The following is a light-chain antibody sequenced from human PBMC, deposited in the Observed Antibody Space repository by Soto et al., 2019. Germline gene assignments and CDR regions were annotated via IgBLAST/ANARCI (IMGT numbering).Light chain of an antibody. V-gene: IGKV3-15*01. CDR1: QSITSE. J-gene: IGKJ2*01. Sequence: EIVRTQSPATLSVSPGERATLSCRASQSITSELAWYQQKPGQPPSLLIYGASTRATGVPARFSGSGSGSEFTLTISGQRSEDFAVYYCQQGHNLPLTFGQGTRLEI. CDR3: QQGHNLPLT. CDR2: GAS.